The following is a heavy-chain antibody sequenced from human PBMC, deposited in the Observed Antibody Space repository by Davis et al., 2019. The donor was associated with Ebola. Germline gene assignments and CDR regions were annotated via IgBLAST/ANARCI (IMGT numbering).Heavy chain of an antibody. CDR1: GFTFSSYE. J-gene: IGHJ4*02. CDR2: ISSSGSTI. D-gene: IGHD3-10*01. Sequence: PGGSLRLSCAASGFTFSSYEMNWVRQPPGKGLEWVSYISSSGSTIYYAHSVKGRFTISRDNAKNSLYLQMNSLRAEDTAVYYCARDNYGSGFDYWGQGTLVTVSS. CDR3: ARDNYGSGFDY. V-gene: IGHV3-48*03.